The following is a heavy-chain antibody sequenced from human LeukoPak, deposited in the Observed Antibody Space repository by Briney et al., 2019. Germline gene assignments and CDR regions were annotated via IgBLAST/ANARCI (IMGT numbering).Heavy chain of an antibody. CDR1: GGSISSYY. Sequence: SETLSLTCTVSGGSISSYYWSWIRQHPGKGLEWIGYIYYSGSTYYNPSLKSRVTISVDTSKNQFSLKLSSVTAADTAVYYCARVPSMRYCSGGSCYNNWFDPWGQGTQVTVSS. CDR2: IYYSGST. D-gene: IGHD2-15*01. CDR3: ARVPSMRYCSGGSCYNNWFDP. J-gene: IGHJ5*02. V-gene: IGHV4-59*06.